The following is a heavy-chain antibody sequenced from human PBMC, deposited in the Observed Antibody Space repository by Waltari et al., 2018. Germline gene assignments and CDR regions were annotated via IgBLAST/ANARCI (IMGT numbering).Heavy chain of an antibody. CDR3: ARHEARPTYFDY. CDR1: GGSISSSSYY. Sequence: QLQLQESGPGLVKPSETLSLTCTVSGGSISSSSYYWAWIRQPPGKGLEWIGSIYYSGSTYYYNPSLKSRVTMSLDTSKNQFSLNLSSVTAADTAVFYCARHEARPTYFDYWGQGTLVTVSS. V-gene: IGHV4-39*01. J-gene: IGHJ4*02. CDR2: IYYSGSTY.